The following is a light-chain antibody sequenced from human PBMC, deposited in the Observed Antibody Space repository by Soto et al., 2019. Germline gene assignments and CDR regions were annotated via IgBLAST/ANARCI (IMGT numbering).Light chain of an antibody. J-gene: IGKJ4*01. CDR1: QSVSSY. Sequence: EIVLTQSPATLSLSPGERATLSCRASQSVSSYLAWYQQKPGQAPRLLNYDASNRATGIPARFSGSGSGTDFTLTISSLEPEGFAVYYWQRRSNWPPLTFGGGTKVEIK. V-gene: IGKV3-11*01. CDR3: QRRSNWPPLT. CDR2: DAS.